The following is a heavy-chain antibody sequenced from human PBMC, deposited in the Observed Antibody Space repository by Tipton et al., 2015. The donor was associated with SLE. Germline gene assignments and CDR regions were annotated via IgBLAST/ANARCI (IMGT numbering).Heavy chain of an antibody. D-gene: IGHD5-12*01. Sequence: TLSLTCTVSGGSISSGSYYWSWIRQPAGKGLEWIGRIYTSGSTNYNPPLKSRVTISVDTSKNQFSLKLSSVTAADTAVYYCARVAKDYYYYMDVWGKGTTVTVSS. CDR1: GGSISSGSYY. V-gene: IGHV4-61*02. J-gene: IGHJ6*03. CDR2: IYTSGST. CDR3: ARVAKDYYYYMDV.